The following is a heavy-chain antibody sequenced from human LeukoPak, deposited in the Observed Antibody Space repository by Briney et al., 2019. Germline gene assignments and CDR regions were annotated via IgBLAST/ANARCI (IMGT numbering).Heavy chain of an antibody. Sequence: GGSLRLSCVASGFTFSRYGMYWVRQAPGKGLEWISYISTSGSTTYYGDSVEGRFTISRDNAKNSLYLQMNSLRAEDTAVYYCGRGDYSSSWYLDHWGQGTLVTVSS. D-gene: IGHD6-13*01. CDR1: GFTFSRYG. J-gene: IGHJ4*02. CDR2: ISTSGSTT. CDR3: GRGDYSSSWYLDH. V-gene: IGHV3-48*03.